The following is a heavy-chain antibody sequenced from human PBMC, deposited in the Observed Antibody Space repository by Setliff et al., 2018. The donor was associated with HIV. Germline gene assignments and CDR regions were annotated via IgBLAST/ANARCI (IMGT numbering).Heavy chain of an antibody. V-gene: IGHV1-18*01. Sequence: ASVKVSCKASGYTFTSYGISWVRQAPGQGLEWMGWISAYNGNTNYAQKLQGRVTMTTDTSTTTAYMELSSLRSEDTAVYYCARGVRDRSSYWSLGYDYFYYTMDVWGHGTTVTVSS. CDR1: GYTFTSYG. CDR2: ISAYNGNT. CDR3: ARGVRDRSSYWSLGYDYFYYTMDV. D-gene: IGHD6-19*01. J-gene: IGHJ6*02.